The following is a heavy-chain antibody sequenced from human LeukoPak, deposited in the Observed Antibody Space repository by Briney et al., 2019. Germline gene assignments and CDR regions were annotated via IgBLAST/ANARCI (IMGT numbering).Heavy chain of an antibody. D-gene: IGHD6-19*01. CDR2: LSGSISGSGGST. CDR1: GFAFSADA. CDR3: AKEGIAVASFDY. J-gene: IGHJ4*02. V-gene: IGHV3-23*01. Sequence: GASLRLSCAASGFAFSADAMSWVRPAPGKGLGWVSPLSGSISGSGGSTYYADSVKGRFTISRDNSKNTLFLQLNSLRAEDTAVYYCAKEGIAVASFDYWGQGTLVTVSS.